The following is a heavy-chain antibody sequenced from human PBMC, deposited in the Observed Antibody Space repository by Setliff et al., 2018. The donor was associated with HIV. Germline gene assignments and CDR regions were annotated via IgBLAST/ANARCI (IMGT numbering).Heavy chain of an antibody. D-gene: IGHD4-17*01. CDR2: IYFTGSS. CDR3: ARVQMAYAAFDV. V-gene: IGHV4-59*01. Sequence: ETLSLTCTVSGGSISTYYWSWIQQPLGKGLEWIGSIYFTGSSDNNPSLKSRVTLSVDTSKHQFSLKLSSVTAADTAVYYCARVQMAYAAFDVWGQGTMVTV. J-gene: IGHJ3*01. CDR1: GGSISTYY.